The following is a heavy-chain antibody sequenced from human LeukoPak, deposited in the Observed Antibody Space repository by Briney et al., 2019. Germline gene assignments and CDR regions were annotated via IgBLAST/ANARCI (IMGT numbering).Heavy chain of an antibody. D-gene: IGHD5-18*01. J-gene: IGHJ4*02. CDR1: GFTFSSYG. CDR3: AKEDSGYSYGLGEPFDY. CDR2: IRCDGSNK. V-gene: IGHV3-30*02. Sequence: GGSLKLSCAASGFTFSSYGMHWVRQAPGKGLEWVAFIRCDGSNKYYADSVKGRFTISRDNSKNTLYLQMNSLRAEDTAVYYCAKEDSGYSYGLGEPFDYWGQGTLVTVSS.